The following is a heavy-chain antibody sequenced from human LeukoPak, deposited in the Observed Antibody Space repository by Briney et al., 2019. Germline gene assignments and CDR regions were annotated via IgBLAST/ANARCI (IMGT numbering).Heavy chain of an antibody. V-gene: IGHV3-30*18. D-gene: IGHD3-22*01. CDR2: ISYDGSNK. J-gene: IGHJ4*02. Sequence: GGSLRLSCAASGFTFSSYGMHWVRQAPGKGLEWVAVISYDGSNKYYADSVKGRFTISRDNSKNTLYLQMNSLRAEDTAVYYCAKGNPWGSGYYFDYWGQGTLVTVSS. CDR1: GFTFSSYG. CDR3: AKGNPWGSGYYFDY.